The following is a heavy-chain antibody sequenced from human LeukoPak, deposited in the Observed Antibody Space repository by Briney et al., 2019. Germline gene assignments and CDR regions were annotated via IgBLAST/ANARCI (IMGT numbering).Heavy chain of an antibody. CDR1: GFTFSDYW. V-gene: IGHV3-7*01. D-gene: IGHD6-13*01. Sequence: GGSLRLSCAASGFTFSDYWMTWVRQAPGKGLEWVANIKPDGSEKYYVDSVKGRFTISRDNAKNTLYLQMNSLRAEDTAVYYCAKQKWGIAAAGNDYWGQGTLVTVSS. CDR3: AKQKWGIAAAGNDY. CDR2: IKPDGSEK. J-gene: IGHJ4*02.